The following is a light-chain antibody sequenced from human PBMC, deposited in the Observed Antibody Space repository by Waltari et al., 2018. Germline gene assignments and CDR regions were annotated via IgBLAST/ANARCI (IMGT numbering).Light chain of an antibody. CDR2: VNSDGRH. Sequence: QLVLTQSPSASASLRASVKLTCTLSSGHSSNIIAWLQQQPGKGPRYLMQVNSDGRHRKGDDIPDRFSGSSSGAERYLTISSLQSEDEADYYCETGGHGTWVFGGGTKLTVL. J-gene: IGLJ3*02. V-gene: IGLV4-69*01. CDR3: ETGGHGTWV. CDR1: SGHSSNI.